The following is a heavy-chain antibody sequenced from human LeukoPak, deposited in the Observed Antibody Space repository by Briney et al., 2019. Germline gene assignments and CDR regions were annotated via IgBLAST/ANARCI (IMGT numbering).Heavy chain of an antibody. CDR2: ISSSSSYI. J-gene: IGHJ4*02. V-gene: IGHV3-21*01. CDR1: GFTFSSYS. Sequence: GGSLRLSCAASGFTFSSYSMNWVRQAPGEGLEWVSSISSSSSYIYYADSVKGRFTISRDNAKNSLYLQMNSLRAEDTAVYYCARDPSGWYYFDYWGQGTPVTVSS. D-gene: IGHD6-19*01. CDR3: ARDPSGWYYFDY.